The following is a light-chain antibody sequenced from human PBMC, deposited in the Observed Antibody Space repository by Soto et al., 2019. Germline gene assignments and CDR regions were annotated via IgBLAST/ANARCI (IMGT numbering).Light chain of an antibody. J-gene: IGLJ1*01. V-gene: IGLV2-14*01. CDR1: RRVVVGYHY. CDR2: DVS. Sequence: QFVLAQAGSGSGAPGQAITISCPGTRRVVVGYHYVSWYQQPPGKAPKLMIYDVSNRPSGVSNRFSGSKSGNTASLTISGLQAEDEADYYCSSYTSSSTLPFGAGTKVTVL. CDR3: SSYTSSSTLP.